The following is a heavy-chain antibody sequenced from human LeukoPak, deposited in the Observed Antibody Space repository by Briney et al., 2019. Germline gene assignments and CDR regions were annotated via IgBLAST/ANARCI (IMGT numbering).Heavy chain of an antibody. J-gene: IGHJ4*02. D-gene: IGHD3-16*01. CDR1: GYTLTELS. CDR2: FDPEDGET. V-gene: IGHV1-24*01. CDR3: ATDLATFGGVIFDY. Sequence: ASVKVSCKVSGYTLTELSMHWVRQAPGKGLEWMGGFDPEDGETIYAQKFQGRVTMTEDTSTDTAYMELSSLRSEDTAVYYCATDLATFGGVIFDYWGQGTLATVSS.